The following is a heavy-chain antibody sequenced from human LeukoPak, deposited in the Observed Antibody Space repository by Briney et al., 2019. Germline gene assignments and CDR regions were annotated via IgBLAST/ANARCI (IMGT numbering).Heavy chain of an antibody. D-gene: IGHD1-1*01. V-gene: IGHV1-18*01. CDR1: GYTFTSYG. CDR3: ARAGGNWNVYYYYGMDV. Sequence: ASVTVSCKASGYTFTSYGISWVRQAPGQGLEWMGWISAYNGNTNYAQKLQGRVTMATDTSTSTAYMELRSLRSDDTAVYYCARAGGNWNVYYYYGMDVWGQGTTVTVSS. J-gene: IGHJ6*02. CDR2: ISAYNGNT.